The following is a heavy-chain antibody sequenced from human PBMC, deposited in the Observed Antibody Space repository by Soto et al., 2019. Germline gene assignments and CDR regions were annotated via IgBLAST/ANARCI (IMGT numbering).Heavy chain of an antibody. J-gene: IGHJ5*02. D-gene: IGHD2-15*01. CDR3: AKDNSLHWFDP. V-gene: IGHV3-23*01. CDR2: FNGNGGGT. Sequence: EVQLLESGGGLVQPGGSLRLACATSGFSFSTYAMTWVRQAPGKGLEWVSTFNGNGGGTYYADSVKGRFTISRDNSKNTLYLQMDSLRAEDTATYYCAKDNSLHWFDPWGQGTLVTGSS. CDR1: GFSFSTYA.